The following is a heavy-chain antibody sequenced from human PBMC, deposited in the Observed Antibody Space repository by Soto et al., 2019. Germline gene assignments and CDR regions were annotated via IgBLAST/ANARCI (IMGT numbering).Heavy chain of an antibody. J-gene: IGHJ4*02. D-gene: IGHD2-21*02. CDR3: AKDRDCGGDCSPDY. V-gene: IGHV3-23*01. CDR1: GFTFSSYA. CDR2: ISGSGGST. Sequence: PGGSLRLSCAASGFTFSSYAMSWVRQAPGKGLEWVSAISGSGGSTYYADSVKGRSTISRDNSKNTLYLQMNSLRAEDTAVYYCAKDRDCGGDCSPDYWGQGTLVTVSS.